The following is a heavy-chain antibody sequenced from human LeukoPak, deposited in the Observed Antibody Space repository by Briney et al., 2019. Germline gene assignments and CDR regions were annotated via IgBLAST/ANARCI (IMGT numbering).Heavy chain of an antibody. V-gene: IGHV3-30*18. J-gene: IGHJ4*02. CDR1: GFTFSSYA. Sequence: GGSLRLSCAASGFTFSSYAMSWVRQAPGKGLEWVAVISYDGSNKYYADSVKGRFTISRDNSKNTLYLQMNSLRAEDTAVYYCAKDRWVTPKRGYIDYWGQGTLVTVSS. CDR2: ISYDGSNK. D-gene: IGHD5-18*01. CDR3: AKDRWVTPKRGYIDY.